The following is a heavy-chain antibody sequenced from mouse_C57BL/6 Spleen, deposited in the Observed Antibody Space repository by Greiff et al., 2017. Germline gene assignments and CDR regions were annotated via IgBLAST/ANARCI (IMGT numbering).Heavy chain of an antibody. CDR2: ISYSAST. J-gene: IGHJ3*01. CDR1: GYSFTSDY. Sequence: EVQLMESGPGLAKPSQTLSLTCSVTGYSFTSDYWNWIRKTPGNNLEYMGYISYSASTYYNPSHESRNTITRETSKNQYYLQLNSVTTEDTAAYYCARYGSSGEFGYWGQGTLVTVSA. CDR3: ARYGSSGEFGY. D-gene: IGHD1-3*01. V-gene: IGHV3-8*01.